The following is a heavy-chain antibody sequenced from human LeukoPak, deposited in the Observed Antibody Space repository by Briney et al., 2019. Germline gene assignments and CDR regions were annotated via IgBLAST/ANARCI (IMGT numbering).Heavy chain of an antibody. CDR1: GFTLRNYW. CDR2: INGDGTST. Sequence: PGGSLRLSCAASGFTLRNYWMHWVRQTPGKGLLCVSRINGDGTSTTYAGSVKGRFTISRDNAKNTLYLQMNSLRAEYTAVYYCARVAYCGGDCYSLDYYYMDVWGKGTTVTVSS. D-gene: IGHD2-21*02. J-gene: IGHJ6*03. CDR3: ARVAYCGGDCYSLDYYYMDV. V-gene: IGHV3-74*01.